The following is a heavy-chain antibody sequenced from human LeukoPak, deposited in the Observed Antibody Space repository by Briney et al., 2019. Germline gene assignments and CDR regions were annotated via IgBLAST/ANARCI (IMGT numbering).Heavy chain of an antibody. CDR1: GFTFSSYS. J-gene: IGHJ3*02. Sequence: GGSLRLSCAASGFTFSSYSMNWVRQAPGKGLEYVSYISSGSGTIYYADSVKGRFTITRDNAKNSLYLQMNSLSAEDTAVYYCARAQKYSYDAFDIWGQGTMVTVSS. V-gene: IGHV3-48*04. CDR3: ARAQKYSYDAFDI. D-gene: IGHD4-11*01. CDR2: ISSGSGTI.